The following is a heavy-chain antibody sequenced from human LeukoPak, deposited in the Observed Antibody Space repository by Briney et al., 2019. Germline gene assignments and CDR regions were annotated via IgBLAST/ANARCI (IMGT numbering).Heavy chain of an antibody. J-gene: IGHJ4*02. D-gene: IGHD3-22*01. CDR1: GFTFSNYW. V-gene: IGHV3-74*01. CDR2: INSDGSST. Sequence: GGSLRLSCAASGFTFSNYWMHWVRQTPGKGLVWVSRINSDGSSTNYADSVRGRFTISRDNAQNTLYLQMNSLRAEDTAVYYCASHYDSSGCYFRNWGQGTLVTVSS. CDR3: ASHYDSSGCYFRN.